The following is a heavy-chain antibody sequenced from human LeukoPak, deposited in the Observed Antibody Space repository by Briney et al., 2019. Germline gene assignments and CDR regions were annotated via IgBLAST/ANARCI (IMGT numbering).Heavy chain of an antibody. CDR1: GGTFSSYA. Sequence: ASVKVSCKASGGTFSSYAISWVRQAPGQGLEWMGGIIPIFGTANYAQKFQGRVTITADESTSTAYMELSSLRSEDTAVYYCARVVHYEEYYYYMDVWGKGTTVTVSS. V-gene: IGHV1-69*01. CDR2: IIPIFGTA. D-gene: IGHD2-15*01. J-gene: IGHJ6*03. CDR3: ARVVHYEEYYYYMDV.